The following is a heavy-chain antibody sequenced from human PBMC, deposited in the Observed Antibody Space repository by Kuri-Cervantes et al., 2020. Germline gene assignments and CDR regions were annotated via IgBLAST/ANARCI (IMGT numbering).Heavy chain of an antibody. V-gene: IGHV3-33*08. CDR2: IWHDGSNK. J-gene: IGHJ4*02. Sequence: GGSLRLSCAASGFTFSSYSMNWVRQAPGKGLEWVSVIWHDGSNKYYADFVKGRFTISRDNSKNTLYLQMNSLKTEDTAVYYCLFTGGLRFDYWGQGTLVTVSS. D-gene: IGHD2-8*02. CDR1: GFTFSSYS. CDR3: LFTGGLRFDY.